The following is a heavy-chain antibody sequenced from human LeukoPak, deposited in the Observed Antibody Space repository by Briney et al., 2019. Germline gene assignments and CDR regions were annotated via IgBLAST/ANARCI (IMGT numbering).Heavy chain of an antibody. D-gene: IGHD3-16*01. V-gene: IGHV3-20*04. CDR1: GFSFDDYG. J-gene: IGHJ4*02. CDR3: VRGGVAASRDY. CDR2: INWNGDSP. Sequence: PGGSLRLSCAVSGFSFDDYGMTWVRQGPRKGLEWVSSINWNGDSPRYADSVKGRFTISRDNAKDFLYLQMSSLRDDDTALYYCVRGGVAASRDYWGQGTLVTVSS.